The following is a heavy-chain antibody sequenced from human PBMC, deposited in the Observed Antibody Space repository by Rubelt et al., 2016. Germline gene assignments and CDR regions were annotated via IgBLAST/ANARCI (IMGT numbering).Heavy chain of an antibody. CDR1: GFTFSSYG. CDR3: AKPARLDYGINAEYFQH. Sequence: QVQLVESGGGVVQPGGSLRLSCAASGFTFSSYGMHWVRPAPGKGLEWVAFIRYDGCNKYYADSVKGRFTISRDNSKNTLDLQMNSLRAEDTAVYYCAKPARLDYGINAEYFQHWGQGTLVTVSS. D-gene: IGHD4-17*01. V-gene: IGHV3-30*02. CDR2: IRYDGCNK. J-gene: IGHJ1*01.